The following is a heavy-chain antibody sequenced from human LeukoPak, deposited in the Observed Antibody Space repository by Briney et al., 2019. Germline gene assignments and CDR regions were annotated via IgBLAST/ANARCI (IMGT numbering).Heavy chain of an antibody. CDR1: GYSFTDYD. D-gene: IGHD3-3*01. CDR2: INPNSGGT. J-gene: IGHJ3*02. CDR3: ARDYDFWSGYYTNAFDI. Sequence: ASVKVSCKASGYSFTDYDFSWVRQAPGQGLEWMGWINPNSGGTNYAQKFQGRVTMTRDTSISTAYMELSRLRSDDTAVYYCARDYDFWSGYYTNAFDIWGQGTMVTVSS. V-gene: IGHV1-2*02.